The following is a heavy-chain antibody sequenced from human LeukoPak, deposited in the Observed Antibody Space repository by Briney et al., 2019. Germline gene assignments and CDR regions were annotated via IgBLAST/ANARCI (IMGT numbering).Heavy chain of an antibody. CDR1: GYSFTSYW. D-gene: IGHD3-10*01. Sequence: GESLKISCKGSGYSFTSYWIGWVRQMPGKGLEWMGIIYPGDSDTRYSPSFQGQVTISADKSISTAYLQWSSLKASDTAMYYCARHAGKQPGHYYYMDVWGKGTTVTVSS. CDR2: IYPGDSDT. J-gene: IGHJ6*03. V-gene: IGHV5-51*01. CDR3: ARHAGKQPGHYYYMDV.